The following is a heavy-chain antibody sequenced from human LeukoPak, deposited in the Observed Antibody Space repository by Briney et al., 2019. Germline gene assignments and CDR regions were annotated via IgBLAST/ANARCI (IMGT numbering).Heavy chain of an antibody. D-gene: IGHD2-15*01. CDR1: GDSIRSSSYY. Sequence: SETLSLTCTVSGDSIRSSSYYWGWIRQPPGKGLEWIGSIYYSGITYDNPSLKSRVTISVDTSKNQFSLKLSSVTAADTAVYYCARGCSGGSCFSGPFEYWGQGTLVTVSS. J-gene: IGHJ4*02. CDR3: ARGCSGGSCFSGPFEY. V-gene: IGHV4-39*01. CDR2: IYYSGIT.